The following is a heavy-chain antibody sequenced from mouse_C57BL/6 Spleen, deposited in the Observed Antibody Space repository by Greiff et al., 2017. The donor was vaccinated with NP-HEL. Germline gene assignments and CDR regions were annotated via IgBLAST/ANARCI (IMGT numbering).Heavy chain of an antibody. D-gene: IGHD2-4*01. V-gene: IGHV5-17*01. Sequence: EVKLQESGGGLVKPGGSLKLSCAASGFTFSDYGMHWVRQAPEKGLEWVAYISSGSSTIYYADTVKGRFTISRDNAKNTLFLQMTSLRSEDTAMYYCATLDYDYAMDYWGQGTSVTVSS. J-gene: IGHJ4*01. CDR2: ISSGSSTI. CDR1: GFTFSDYG. CDR3: ATLDYDYAMDY.